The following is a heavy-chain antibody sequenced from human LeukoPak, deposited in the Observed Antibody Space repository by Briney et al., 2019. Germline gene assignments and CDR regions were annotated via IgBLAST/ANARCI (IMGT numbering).Heavy chain of an antibody. CDR1: GYTFTGYY. D-gene: IGHD5-18*01. J-gene: IGHJ4*02. V-gene: IGHV1-2*02. CDR3: ATSATVGFGSY. Sequence: GASVRVSCKASGYTFTGYYMHWVRQAPGQGLEWMGWINPNSGGTNYAQKFQGRVTMARDTSISTAYMELSSLTSDDTAVYYCATSATVGFGSYWGQGTMVTLSS. CDR2: INPNSGGT.